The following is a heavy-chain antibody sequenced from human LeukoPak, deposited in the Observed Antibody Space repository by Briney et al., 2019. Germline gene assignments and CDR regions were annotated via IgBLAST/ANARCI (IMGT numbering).Heavy chain of an antibody. J-gene: IGHJ5*02. CDR3: ARDLGYTGFDWAP. D-gene: IGHD5-12*01. CDR1: GYSINSGHF. V-gene: IGHV4-38-2*02. CDR2: IHSSAST. Sequence: ETLSLTCTVSGYSINSGHFWGWIRQPPGKRLEWIGSIHSSASTYYNPTLKSRVTISVDASKNQFSLNLTSVTAADAAVYYCARDLGYTGFDWAPWGQGTLVTVSS.